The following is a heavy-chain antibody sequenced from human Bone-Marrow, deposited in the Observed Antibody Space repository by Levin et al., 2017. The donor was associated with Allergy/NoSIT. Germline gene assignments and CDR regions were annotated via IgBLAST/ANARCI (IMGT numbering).Heavy chain of an antibody. J-gene: IGHJ6*02. CDR2: IWYDGSYQ. Sequence: GESLKISCAASGFSFSSYTMHWVRQAPGKGLEWVAVIWYDGSYQYYADSVKGRFTISRDNSNNTLYLQINSLRAGDTAMYYCAIRPSFYYNSGMDVWGQGTTVTVSS. CDR3: AIRPSFYYNSGMDV. D-gene: IGHD1-7*01. V-gene: IGHV3-33*01. CDR1: GFSFSSYT.